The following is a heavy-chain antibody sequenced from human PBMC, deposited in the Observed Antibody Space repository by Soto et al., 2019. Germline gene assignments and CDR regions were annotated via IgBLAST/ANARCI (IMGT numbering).Heavy chain of an antibody. V-gene: IGHV4-39*01. CDR3: ARLEGLATISYYFDF. Sequence: QLQLQESGPGLVKPSETLSLTCSVSDDSINSDKYYWGWIRQPPGKGLEWLGSIYYRGNAYYNPSRQTRDTNTIHKSKNQCSLKLNSVTAADSAVDVCARLEGLATISYYFDFWGPGALVTVSS. J-gene: IGHJ4*02. CDR2: IYYRGNA. CDR1: DDSINSDKYY. D-gene: IGHD3-9*01.